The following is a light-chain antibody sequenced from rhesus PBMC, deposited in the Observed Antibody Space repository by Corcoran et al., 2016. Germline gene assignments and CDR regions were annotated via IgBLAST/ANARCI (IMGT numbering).Light chain of an antibody. CDR3: QQYRDLPLT. V-gene: IGKV3-42*03. CDR2: GAS. CDR1: QPVSNN. Sequence: EIVMTQSPATLSWSPGDRATLSCRASQPVSNNLAWNQQRPGQAPRLLIFGASPRATGIPDRFSGGGSWTAFTLTISSLEPEDFTIYYCQQYRDLPLTFGGGTKVEI. J-gene: IGKJ4*01.